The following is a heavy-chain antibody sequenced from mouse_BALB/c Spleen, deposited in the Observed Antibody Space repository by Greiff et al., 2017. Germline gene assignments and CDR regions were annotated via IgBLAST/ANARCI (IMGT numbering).Heavy chain of an antibody. D-gene: IGHD2-14*01. CDR1: GYTFTSYW. J-gene: IGHJ2*01. CDR3: ARAPYYGYGDYGDY. CDR2: INPSTGYT. Sequence: QVQLKQSGAELAKPGASVKMSCKASGYTFTSYWMHWVKQRPGQGLEWIGYINPSTGYTEYNQKFKDKATLTADKSSSTAYMQLSSLTSEDSAVYYCARAPYYGYGDYGDYWGQGTTLTVSS. V-gene: IGHV1-7*01.